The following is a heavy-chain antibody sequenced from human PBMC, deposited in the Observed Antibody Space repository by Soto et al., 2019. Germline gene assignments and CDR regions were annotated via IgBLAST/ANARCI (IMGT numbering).Heavy chain of an antibody. J-gene: IGHJ5*02. CDR3: AKSRTATTSCYGS. Sequence: EVHLLESGGGLVQPGGSLRLSCAASGFTFSNYAMTWVRRAPGKGLEWVSSISASGGGTFYADSVKGRFIISRDSSKNTLYLQMNSVRVEDTAVYYCAKSRTATTSCYGSWGQGTLVTVSS. V-gene: IGHV3-23*01. CDR2: ISASGGGT. D-gene: IGHD2-2*01. CDR1: GFTFSNYA.